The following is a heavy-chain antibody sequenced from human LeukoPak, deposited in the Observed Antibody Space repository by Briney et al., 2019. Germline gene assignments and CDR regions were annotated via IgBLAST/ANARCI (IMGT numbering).Heavy chain of an antibody. J-gene: IGHJ4*02. CDR2: IKQDGSEK. CDR3: ARGLDCRSTSCYLDN. V-gene: IGHV3-7*01. D-gene: IGHD2-2*01. Sequence: GGSLRLSCAASGFTFTKYWMTWFRQAPGKGLEWLANIKQDGSEKFYVDSVKGRFTISRDNAKNSLDLQINSLGAEDTAVYYCARGLDCRSTSCYLDNWGQGTLVTVSS. CDR1: GFTFTKYW.